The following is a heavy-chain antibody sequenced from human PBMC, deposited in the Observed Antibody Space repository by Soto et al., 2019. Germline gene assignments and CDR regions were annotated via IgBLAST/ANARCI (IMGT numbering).Heavy chain of an antibody. J-gene: IGHJ4*02. D-gene: IGHD6-19*01. V-gene: IGHV3-23*01. CDR1: GFTFSSSA. CDR3: AKSPSSGWYGEN. Sequence: GGSLRLSCAASGFTFSSSAMSWVRQAPGKGLEWVSAITGGGGGTYYADSVKGRFTISRDNSKNTLYLLMNSLRAEDTAVYHCAKSPSSGWYGENWGKGTLVTVSS. CDR2: ITGGGGGT.